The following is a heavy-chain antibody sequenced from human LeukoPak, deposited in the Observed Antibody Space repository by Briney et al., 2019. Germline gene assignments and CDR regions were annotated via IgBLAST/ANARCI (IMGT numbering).Heavy chain of an antibody. Sequence: SETLSLTCAVYGGSISSYYWSWIRQPPGKGLEWIGYIYYSGSTNYNPSLKSRVTISVDTSKNQFSLKLSSVTAADTAVYYCARDKLGILDYWDQGTLVTVSS. D-gene: IGHD7-27*01. CDR3: ARDKLGILDY. CDR1: GGSISSYY. CDR2: IYYSGST. V-gene: IGHV4-59*01. J-gene: IGHJ4*02.